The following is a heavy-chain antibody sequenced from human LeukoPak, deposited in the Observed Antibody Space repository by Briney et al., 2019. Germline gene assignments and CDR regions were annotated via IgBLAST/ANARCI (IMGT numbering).Heavy chain of an antibody. CDR2: INPNSGGT. V-gene: IGHV1-2*02. D-gene: IGHD3-10*01. CDR1: GYTFTSYY. CDR3: ARGALWFGELSPHMDA. Sequence: ASVKVSCKASGYTFTSYYMHWVRQAPGQGLEWMGWINPNSGGTNYAQKFQGRVTMTRDTSISTAYMELSRLRSDDTAVYYCARGALWFGELSPHMDAWGKGTTVTVSS. J-gene: IGHJ6*03.